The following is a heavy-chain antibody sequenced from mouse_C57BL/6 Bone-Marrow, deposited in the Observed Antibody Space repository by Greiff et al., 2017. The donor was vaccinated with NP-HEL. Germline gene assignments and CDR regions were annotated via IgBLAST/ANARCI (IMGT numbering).Heavy chain of an antibody. CDR3: ARRGMGGAMDY. Sequence: QVQLQQPGAELVKPGASVKLSCKASGYTFTSYWMHWVKQRPGQGLEWIGMIHPNSGSTNYNEKFKSKATLTVDKSSSTAYMQLSSLTSEDSAVYYCARRGMGGAMDYWGQGTSVTVSS. CDR2: IHPNSGST. J-gene: IGHJ4*01. D-gene: IGHD2-10*02. CDR1: GYTFTSYW. V-gene: IGHV1-64*01.